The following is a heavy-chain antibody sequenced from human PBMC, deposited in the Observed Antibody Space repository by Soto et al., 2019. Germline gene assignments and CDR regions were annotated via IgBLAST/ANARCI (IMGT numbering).Heavy chain of an antibody. CDR1: GFTFSDDY. CDR2: IDSSGRIT. D-gene: IGHD1-1*01. CDR3: ARDHLPTNYFFDL. Sequence: PGGSLRLSCAASGFTFSDDYMTWIRQAPGKGLEWASYIDSSGRITYYADSVRGRFTISRDNANNLLYLQMNNLRAEDSAVYYCARDHLPTNYFFDLWGQGTLVTVSS. V-gene: IGHV3-11*01. J-gene: IGHJ4*02.